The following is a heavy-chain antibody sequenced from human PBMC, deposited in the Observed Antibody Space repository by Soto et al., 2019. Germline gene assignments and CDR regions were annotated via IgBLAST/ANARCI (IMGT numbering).Heavy chain of an antibody. CDR2: IKKDGSDK. V-gene: IGHV3-7*01. CDR3: ATSAAAPGNY. D-gene: IGHD6-13*01. J-gene: IGHJ4*02. Sequence: WGSLRLSCAASGFTYSDSWMSWVRQAPGKGLEWVANIKKDGSDKYYVGSVKGRFTVSRDNAVNSLYLQMNSLRAEDTAVYYCATSAAAPGNYWGQGTLVTVPQ. CDR1: GFTYSDSW.